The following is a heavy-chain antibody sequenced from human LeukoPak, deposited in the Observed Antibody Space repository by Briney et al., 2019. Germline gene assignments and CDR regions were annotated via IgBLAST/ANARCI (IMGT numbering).Heavy chain of an antibody. CDR2: IIPIFGTA. J-gene: IGHJ4*02. Sequence: SVKVSCKASGGTLSSYAISWVRQAPGQGLEWMGGIIPIFGTANYAQKFQGRVTITADESTSTAYMELSSLRSEDTAVYYCARGKDDYGDYGFDYWGQGTLVTVSS. CDR3: ARGKDDYGDYGFDY. CDR1: GGTLSSYA. D-gene: IGHD4-17*01. V-gene: IGHV1-69*13.